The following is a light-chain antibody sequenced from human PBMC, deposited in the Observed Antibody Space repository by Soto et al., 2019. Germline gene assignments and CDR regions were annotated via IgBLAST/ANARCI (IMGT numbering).Light chain of an antibody. J-gene: IGKJ1*01. CDR3: QQSYSTSWT. CDR1: QSISTY. V-gene: IGKV1-39*01. CDR2: GAS. Sequence: DIQMTQSPSSLSASVGDRVTITCRASQSISTYLNWYQQKPGKAPKLLIYGASSLQSGVPSGFSGTGSGTDFTLTISCLQPEDFATYYCQQSYSTSWTFGQGTKVELK.